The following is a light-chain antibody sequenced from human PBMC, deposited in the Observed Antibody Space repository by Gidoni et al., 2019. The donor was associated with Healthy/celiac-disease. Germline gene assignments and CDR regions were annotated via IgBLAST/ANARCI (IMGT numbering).Light chain of an antibody. Sequence: EMVLTQSPGTLSLSPGERATLSCRASQSFNNNYLAWYQQKPGQAPRLLIYGASSRAAGIPDRFSGSGSGTDFTLTVARLEPEDFAVYYCQQYDSSPWTFGQGTKVEIK. CDR2: GAS. J-gene: IGKJ1*01. CDR3: QQYDSSPWT. CDR1: QSFNNNY. V-gene: IGKV3-20*01.